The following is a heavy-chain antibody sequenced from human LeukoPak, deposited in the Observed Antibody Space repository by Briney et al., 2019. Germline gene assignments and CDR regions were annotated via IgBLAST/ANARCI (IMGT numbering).Heavy chain of an antibody. J-gene: IGHJ6*03. D-gene: IGHD3-10*01. Sequence: SETLSLTCAVYGGSFSGYYWSWIRQPPGKGLEWIGEINHSGSTNYNPSLKSRVTISVDTSKNQFSLKLSSVTAADTAVYYCARAIGELLYSPPRYMDVWGKGTTVTISS. CDR2: INHSGST. CDR1: GGSFSGYY. CDR3: ARAIGELLYSPPRYMDV. V-gene: IGHV4-34*01.